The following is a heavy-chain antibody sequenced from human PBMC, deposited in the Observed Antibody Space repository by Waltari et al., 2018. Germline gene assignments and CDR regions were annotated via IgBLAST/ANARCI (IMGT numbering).Heavy chain of an antibody. Sequence: EVQLVESGGALVQPGGSLRLSCAASGFTFSDFWMHWVRQSPEKGLVGVSRIDSDGSTTTYADSVKGRFTISRDNTKNTLYLQMNGLTAEDTGVYYCATPFYAASGSFLSYWGQGTLVAVSS. CDR1: GFTFSDFW. J-gene: IGHJ4*02. CDR2: IDSDGSTT. V-gene: IGHV3-74*03. D-gene: IGHD3-10*01. CDR3: ATPFYAASGSFLSY.